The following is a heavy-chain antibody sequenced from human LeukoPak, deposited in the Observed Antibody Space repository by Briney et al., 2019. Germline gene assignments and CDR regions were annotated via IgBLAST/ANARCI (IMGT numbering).Heavy chain of an antibody. CDR3: AKDYYGSGISYYFDY. V-gene: IGHV3-30*18. J-gene: IGHJ4*02. CDR1: GFTFSSYG. Sequence: PGGSLRLSCAASGFTFSSYGMHWVRQAPGKGLEWVAVISYDGSNKYYADSVKGRFTISRDNSKNTLYLQMNSLRAEDTAVYYCAKDYYGSGISYYFDYWGQGTLVTVSS. D-gene: IGHD3-10*01. CDR2: ISYDGSNK.